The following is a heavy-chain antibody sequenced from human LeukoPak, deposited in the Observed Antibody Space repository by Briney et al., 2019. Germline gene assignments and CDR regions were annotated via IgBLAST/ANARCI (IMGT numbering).Heavy chain of an antibody. CDR3: ARPYGSGSYDAFDI. Sequence: ASVKVSCKASGGTFSSYAISWVRQAPGQGLEWMGRIIPILGIANYAQKFQGRVTITADKSTSTAYMELSSLRSEDTAVYYCARPYGSGSYDAFDIWGQGTMVTVSS. D-gene: IGHD3-10*01. J-gene: IGHJ3*02. CDR2: IIPILGIA. CDR1: GGTFSSYA. V-gene: IGHV1-69*04.